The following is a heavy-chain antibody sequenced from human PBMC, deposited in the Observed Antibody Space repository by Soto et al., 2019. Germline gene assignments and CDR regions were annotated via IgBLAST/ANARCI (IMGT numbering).Heavy chain of an antibody. J-gene: IGHJ6*02. V-gene: IGHV4-39*01. CDR2: MLYSGLT. CDR3: APLTVSLSGPYGIHV. D-gene: IGHD2-15*01. Sequence: QLHLQESGPGLVKTSETLSLTCSVSGYSVSSSDYYWAWIRQPPGKGLEWIGSMLYSGLTYYNPSLKRRVTLSVDTSKAQFPVRLNSVTASDTAVYYCAPLTVSLSGPYGIHVWGQGTTVTVSS. CDR1: GYSVSSSDYY.